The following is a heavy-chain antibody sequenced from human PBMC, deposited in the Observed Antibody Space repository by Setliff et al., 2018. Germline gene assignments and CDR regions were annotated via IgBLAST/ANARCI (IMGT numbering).Heavy chain of an antibody. J-gene: IGHJ4*02. CDR2: INHSGST. V-gene: IGHV4-34*01. CDR1: GESFSGHY. CDR3: ARGFDVCGGGACYTDGPYYFDY. D-gene: IGHD2-21*02. Sequence: SETLSLACAVYGESFSGHYWSWIRQPPGKGLEWIGEINHSGSTNYNPSLKSRVTISVDTSKNQFSLKLSSVAAADTAVYYCARGFDVCGGGACYTDGPYYFDYWGLGTLVTSPQ.